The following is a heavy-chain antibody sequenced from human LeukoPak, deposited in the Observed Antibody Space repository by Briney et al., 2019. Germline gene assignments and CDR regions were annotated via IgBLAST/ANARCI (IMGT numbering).Heavy chain of an antibody. V-gene: IGHV5-51*01. CDR3: ARGGTATRTFDY. D-gene: IGHD1-14*01. CDR1: GYSFTSYW. CDR2: IYPCDSDT. J-gene: IGHJ4*02. Sequence: GESLKISCKASGYSFTSYWIGWVRQMPGKGLELMGIIYPCDSDTRYSPSFQGQVTISADRSIGTAYLPWSSLKASDTAMYYCARGGTATRTFDYWGRGTLVTVSS.